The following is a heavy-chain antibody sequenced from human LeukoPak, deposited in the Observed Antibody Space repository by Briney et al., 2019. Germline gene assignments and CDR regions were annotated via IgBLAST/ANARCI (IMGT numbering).Heavy chain of an antibody. Sequence: SVKVSCKASGGTFSSYAISWVRQAPGQGLEWMGRIIPILGIANYAQKFQGRVTITADKSTSTAYMELSSLRSEDTAVYYCARDTSGYDAFDIWGQGTMVTVSS. J-gene: IGHJ3*02. CDR1: GGTFSSYA. CDR3: ARDTSGYDAFDI. CDR2: IIPILGIA. D-gene: IGHD3-22*01. V-gene: IGHV1-69*04.